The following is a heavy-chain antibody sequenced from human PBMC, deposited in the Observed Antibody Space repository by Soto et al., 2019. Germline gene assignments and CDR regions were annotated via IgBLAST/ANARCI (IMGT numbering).Heavy chain of an antibody. CDR2: MNPNSGNT. Sequence: ASVKVSCKASGYTFTSYDINWVRQATGQGLEWMGWMNPNSGNTGYAQKFQGRVTMTRNTSISTAYMELSSLRSEDTAVYYCARGAEAWDYYYMDVWGKGTTVTVSS. J-gene: IGHJ6*03. V-gene: IGHV1-8*01. D-gene: IGHD7-27*01. CDR3: ARGAEAWDYYYMDV. CDR1: GYTFTSYD.